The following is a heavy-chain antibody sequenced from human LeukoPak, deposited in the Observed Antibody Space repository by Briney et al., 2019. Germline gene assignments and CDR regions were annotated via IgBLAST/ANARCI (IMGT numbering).Heavy chain of an antibody. J-gene: IGHJ4*02. CDR2: INHSGST. CDR3: ARGRNYYDSRWDFDY. V-gene: IGHV4-34*01. CDR1: GGSFSGYY. D-gene: IGHD3-22*01. Sequence: SGTLSLTCAVYGGSFSGYYWSWIRQPPGKGLEWIGEINHSGSTNYNPSLKSRVTISVDTSKNQFSLKLSSVTAADTAVYYCARGRNYYDSRWDFDYWGQGTLVTVSS.